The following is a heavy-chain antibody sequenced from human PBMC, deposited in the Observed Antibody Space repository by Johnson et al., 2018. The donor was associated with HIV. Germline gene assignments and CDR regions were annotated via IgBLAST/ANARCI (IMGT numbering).Heavy chain of an antibody. CDR3: LFGGYSYGLAFDI. V-gene: IGHV3-20*04. J-gene: IGHJ3*02. Sequence: VQLVESGGGVVRPGGSLRLSCAASGFSFEDHDMSWVRQVPGKGLEWVSGINWNGGSKGYGDSVKGRFTISRDNAKNSLYMQMSSLRAEDTAVYYCLFGGYSYGLAFDIWGQGTMVTVSS. CDR2: INWNGGSK. CDR1: GFSFEDHD. D-gene: IGHD5-18*01.